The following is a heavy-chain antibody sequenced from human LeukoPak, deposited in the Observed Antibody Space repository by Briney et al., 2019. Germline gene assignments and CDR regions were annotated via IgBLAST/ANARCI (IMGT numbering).Heavy chain of an antibody. V-gene: IGHV3-48*01. CDR2: ISSSSSTI. J-gene: IGHJ6*03. Sequence: GGSLRLSCAASGFTFSSYSMNWVRQAPGKGLEWVSYISSSSSTIYYADSVKGRFTISRDNAKNSLYLQMNSLRVEDTAVYYCARPRSGYYMDVGGKGTTVTVSS. CDR3: ARPRSGYYMDV. D-gene: IGHD3-3*01. CDR1: GFTFSSYS.